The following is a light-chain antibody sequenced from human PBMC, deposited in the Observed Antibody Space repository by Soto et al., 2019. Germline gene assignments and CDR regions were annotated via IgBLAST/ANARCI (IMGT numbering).Light chain of an antibody. Sequence: TQPASVSGSPGQSITISCTGTSSDVGGYNYVSWYQQHPGKAPKLMIYEVSNRPSGVSNRFSGSKSGNTASLTISGLQAEDEADYYCSSYTSSTPGVFGGGTKLTVL. CDR2: EVS. CDR3: SSYTSSTPGV. J-gene: IGLJ3*02. CDR1: SSDVGGYNY. V-gene: IGLV2-14*01.